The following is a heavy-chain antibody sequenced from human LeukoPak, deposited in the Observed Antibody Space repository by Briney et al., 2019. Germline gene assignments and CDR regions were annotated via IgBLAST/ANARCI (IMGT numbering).Heavy chain of an antibody. CDR1: GFTLSSYS. D-gene: IGHD3-22*01. V-gene: IGHV3-21*01. CDR3: AREDSSGYYSDY. CDR2: ISSSSSYI. Sequence: GGSLRLSCAASGFTLSSYSMNWVRQAPGKGLEWVSSISSSSSYIYYADSVKGRFTISRDNAKNSLYLQMNSLRAEDTAVYYCAREDSSGYYSDYWGQGTLVTVSS. J-gene: IGHJ4*02.